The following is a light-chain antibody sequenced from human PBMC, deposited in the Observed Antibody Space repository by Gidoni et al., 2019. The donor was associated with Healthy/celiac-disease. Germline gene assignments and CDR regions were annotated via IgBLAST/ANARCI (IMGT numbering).Light chain of an antibody. CDR3: QQRSNGPPIT. V-gene: IGKV3-11*01. Sequence: IVLTQSPATLSLSPGERATLPCRASQSVSSYLAWYQQKPGQAPRLLIYDASNRATGIPARCSGSGSGTDFTLTISSLEPEDFAVYYCQQRSNGPPITFGQGTRLEIK. CDR1: QSVSSY. J-gene: IGKJ5*01. CDR2: DAS.